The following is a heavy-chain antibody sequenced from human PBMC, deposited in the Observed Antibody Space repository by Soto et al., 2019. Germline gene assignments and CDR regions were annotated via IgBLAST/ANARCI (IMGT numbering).Heavy chain of an antibody. CDR1: GFTFSYYW. J-gene: IGHJ4*02. Sequence: EVQLVESGGGLVQPGGSLRLSCAASGFTFSYYWLTWVRQAPGKGLEWVANIKQDGSEKYYVDSVKGRFTISRDNAKNSGYLQMNSLRAEDTAVYYCARVEGGYYGSGTYGFDFWGQGTLVTVSS. V-gene: IGHV3-7*01. CDR2: IKQDGSEK. CDR3: ARVEGGYYGSGTYGFDF. D-gene: IGHD3-10*01.